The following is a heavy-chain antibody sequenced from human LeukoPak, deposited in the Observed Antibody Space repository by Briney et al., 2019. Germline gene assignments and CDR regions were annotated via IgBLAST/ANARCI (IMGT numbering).Heavy chain of an antibody. V-gene: IGHV4-59*08. CDR3: ARRPDGTSHFDY. CDR2: VYYSGST. Sequence: SETLSLTCTVSGGSIRSYFWSWIRQPPGKGLEWIGYVYYSGSTNYNPSLKSRVTISVDTSKKQFSLKLSSATAADTAVYYCARRPDGTSHFDYWGQGTLVTVSS. CDR1: GGSIRSYF. D-gene: IGHD6-6*01. J-gene: IGHJ4*02.